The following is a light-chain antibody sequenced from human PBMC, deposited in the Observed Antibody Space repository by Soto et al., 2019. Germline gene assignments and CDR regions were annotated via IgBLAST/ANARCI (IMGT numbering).Light chain of an antibody. J-gene: IGKJ5*01. V-gene: IGKV3-11*01. CDR1: QSVSSY. Sequence: EIVLTQSPPTLSFSPGERATVSCRASQSVSSYLAWYQQKPGQAPRLLIYGAFNRATGIPARFSGSGSGTDFTLTISSLEPEDSAVYYCQQRTVWPPVTFGQGTRLEI. CDR3: QQRTVWPPVT. CDR2: GAF.